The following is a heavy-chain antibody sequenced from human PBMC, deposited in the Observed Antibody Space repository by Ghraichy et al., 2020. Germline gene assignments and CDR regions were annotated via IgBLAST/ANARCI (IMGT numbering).Heavy chain of an antibody. D-gene: IGHD2-2*01. CDR1: GFTVSSNY. CDR2: IYSGGST. V-gene: IGHV3-53*01. CDR3: ARETYAPYCSSTSCYYSYYYGMDV. Sequence: GGSLRLSCAASGFTVSSNYMSWVRQAPGKGLEWVSVIYSGGSTYYADSVKGRFTISRDNSKNTLYLQMNSLRAEDTAVYYCARETYAPYCSSTSCYYSYYYGMDVWGQGTTVTVSS. J-gene: IGHJ6*02.